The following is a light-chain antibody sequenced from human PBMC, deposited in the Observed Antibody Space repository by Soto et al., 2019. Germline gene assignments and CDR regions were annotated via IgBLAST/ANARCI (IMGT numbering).Light chain of an antibody. J-gene: IGLJ2*01. CDR3: GAWDDSLNGHVV. CDR1: SSNIGSNT. Sequence: QSVLTQPPSASGTPGQRVTISCSGSSSNIGSNTVNWYQQLPGTAPKPLIYSNNQRPSGVPDRFSGSKSGTSASLAISGLQSEDEADYYCGAWDDSLNGHVVFGGGTKVTVL. CDR2: SNN. V-gene: IGLV1-44*01.